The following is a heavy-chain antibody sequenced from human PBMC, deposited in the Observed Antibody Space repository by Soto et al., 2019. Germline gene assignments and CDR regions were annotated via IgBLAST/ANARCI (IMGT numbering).Heavy chain of an antibody. D-gene: IGHD1-26*01. V-gene: IGHV4-31*03. J-gene: IGHJ3*02. CDR1: GGSISSGGYY. CDR2: IYYSGST. CDR3: ARGAGRGFFDI. Sequence: SETLSLTCTVSGGSISSGGYYWSWIRQHPGKGLEWIGYIYYSGSTYYNPSLKSRVTISVDTSKNQFSLKLSSVTAADTAVYYWARGAGRGFFDIWGQGKMVTVSS.